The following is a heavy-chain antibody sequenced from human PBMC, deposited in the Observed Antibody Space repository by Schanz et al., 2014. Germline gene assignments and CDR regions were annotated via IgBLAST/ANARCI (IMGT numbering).Heavy chain of an antibody. D-gene: IGHD1-1*01. CDR3: AKKVPAYNPFDS. CDR2: ISGSGGST. J-gene: IGHJ4*02. Sequence: EVQLVDSGGGLVKPGGSLRLSCTASGFPFSDYFMAWIRQPPGRGLEWVSAISGSGGSTYYADSVKGRFTISRDNSKNTLYLQMNSLRAEDTAVYFCAKKVPAYNPFDSWGQGTLVTVSS. CDR1: GFPFSDYF. V-gene: IGHV3-23*04.